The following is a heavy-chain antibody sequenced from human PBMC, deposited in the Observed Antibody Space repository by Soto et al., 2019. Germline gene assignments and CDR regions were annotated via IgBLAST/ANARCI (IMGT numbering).Heavy chain of an antibody. V-gene: IGHV4-34*01. CDR1: GGSFSGCY. D-gene: IGHD6-13*01. Sequence: SETLSLTCAVYGGSFSGCYWSWIRQPPGKGLEWIGEINHSGSTNYNRSLKSRLTISVDTSKNQFSLKLSSVTAADTAVYYCARGDSSWYLYYYYYGMDVWGQGTTVTVPS. CDR2: INHSGST. CDR3: ARGDSSWYLYYYYYGMDV. J-gene: IGHJ6*02.